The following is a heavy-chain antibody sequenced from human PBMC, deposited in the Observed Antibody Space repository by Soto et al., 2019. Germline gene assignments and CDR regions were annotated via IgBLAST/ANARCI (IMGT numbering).Heavy chain of an antibody. CDR3: ARTPNYYYYGMDV. CDR1: GGSIRSGGYY. V-gene: IGHV4-31*03. J-gene: IGHJ6*02. Sequence: SETLSLTCTVSGGSIRSGGYYWSWIRQHPGKGLEWIGYIYYSGSTYYNPSLKSRVTISVDTSKNQFSLKLSSVTAADTAVYYCARTPNYYYYGMDVWGQGTTVTVSS. CDR2: IYYSGST.